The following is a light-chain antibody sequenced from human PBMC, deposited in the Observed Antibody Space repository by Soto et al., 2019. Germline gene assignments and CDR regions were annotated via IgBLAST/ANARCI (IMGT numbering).Light chain of an antibody. CDR1: QTVSSY. V-gene: IGKV3-11*01. Sequence: EIALTQSPATLSLSPGERATLSCRASQTVSSYLAWYQQKPGQAPRLLIYDASNRATGIPARFSGSGSGTDFTLTISSLEPEDFAVYYCQQRSNWPFLTFGQGTRLEIK. CDR3: QQRSNWPFLT. J-gene: IGKJ5*01. CDR2: DAS.